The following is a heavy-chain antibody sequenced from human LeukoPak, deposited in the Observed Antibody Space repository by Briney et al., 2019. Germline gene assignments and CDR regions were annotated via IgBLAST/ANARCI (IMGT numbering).Heavy chain of an antibody. D-gene: IGHD2-2*01. V-gene: IGHV3-9*01. Sequence: PGGSLRLSCAASGFTFDDYAMPWVRQAPGKGPEWVSGISWNSGSIGYADSVKGRFTISRDNAKNSLYLQMNSLRAEDTALYYCAKQIGGYCSSTSCYFDYWGQGTLVTVSS. CDR2: ISWNSGSI. CDR1: GFTFDDYA. J-gene: IGHJ4*02. CDR3: AKQIGGYCSSTSCYFDY.